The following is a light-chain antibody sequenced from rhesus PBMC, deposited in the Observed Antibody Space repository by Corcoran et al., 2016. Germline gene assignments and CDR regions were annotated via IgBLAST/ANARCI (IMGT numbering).Light chain of an antibody. CDR3: QQHSSYPPT. CDR2: DAS. V-gene: IGKV1-25*01. Sequence: DIQMTQSPSSLSASVGDTVTITCQASQGISKYLAWYQQKPGKAPKLLIYDASTLQNGGPSRFSGRGSGTECTLTISSLQPEDFATYYCQQHSSYPPTFGGGTKVEIK. CDR1: QGISKY. J-gene: IGKJ4*01.